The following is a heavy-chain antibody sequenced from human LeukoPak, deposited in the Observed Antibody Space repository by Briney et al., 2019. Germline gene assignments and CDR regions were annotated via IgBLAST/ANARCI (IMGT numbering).Heavy chain of an antibody. J-gene: IGHJ4*02. CDR1: GDSISSYS. V-gene: IGHV4-59*08. Sequence: SETLSLTCTVSGDSISSYSWSWIRQPPGKGLEWIGYIYYNGSTNYNPSLKSRVTISVDTSKNQFSLKLSSVTTADTAVYYCARRYCSGGSCYPDYWGQGTLVTVSS. CDR3: ARRYCSGGSCYPDY. D-gene: IGHD2-15*01. CDR2: IYYNGST.